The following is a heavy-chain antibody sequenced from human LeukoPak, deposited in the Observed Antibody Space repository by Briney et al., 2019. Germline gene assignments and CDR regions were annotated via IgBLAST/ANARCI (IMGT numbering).Heavy chain of an antibody. J-gene: IGHJ4*02. CDR2: IYYSGST. CDR3: ARHSHILWFSTFPTHGVGFVDY. Sequence: NPSETLSLTCTVSGGSISSSSYYWGWIRQPPGKGLEWIGSIYYSGSTYYNPSLKSRVTISVDTSKNQFSLRLSSVTAADTAVYYCARHSHILWFSTFPTHGVGFVDYWGQGTLVTVSS. V-gene: IGHV4-39*01. CDR1: GGSISSSSYY. D-gene: IGHD3-10*01.